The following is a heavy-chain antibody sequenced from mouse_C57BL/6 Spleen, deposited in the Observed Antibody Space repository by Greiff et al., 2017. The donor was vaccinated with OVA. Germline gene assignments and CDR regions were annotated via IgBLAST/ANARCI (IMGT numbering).Heavy chain of an antibody. CDR2: INYDGSST. V-gene: IGHV5-16*01. D-gene: IGHD1-1*01. CDR1: GFTFSDYY. CDR3: ARVYYGSSPYYAMDY. J-gene: IGHJ4*01. Sequence: DVKLVESEGGLVQPGSSMKLSCTASGFTFSDYYMAWVRQVPEKGLEWVANINYDGSSTYYLDSLKSRFIISRDNAKNILYLQMSSLKSEDTATYYCARVYYGSSPYYAMDYWGQGTSVTVSS.